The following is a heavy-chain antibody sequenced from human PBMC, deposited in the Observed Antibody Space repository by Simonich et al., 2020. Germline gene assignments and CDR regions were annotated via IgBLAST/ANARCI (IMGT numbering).Heavy chain of an antibody. CDR2: IYYSGST. V-gene: IGHV4-39*01. D-gene: IGHD6-13*01. J-gene: IGHJ4*02. CDR3: ATLYSSSWDY. Sequence: QLQLQESGPGLVKPSETLSLTCTVSGGSISSSGYSWGWIRQPPGKGLEWIGSIYYSGSTYNNPSLKSLVTISVDTSKNQFSLKLSSVTAADTAVYYCATLYSSSWDYWGQGTLVTVSS. CDR1: GGSISSSGYS.